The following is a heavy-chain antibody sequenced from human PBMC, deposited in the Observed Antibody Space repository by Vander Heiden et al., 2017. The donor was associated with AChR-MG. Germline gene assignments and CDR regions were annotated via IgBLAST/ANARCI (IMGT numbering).Heavy chain of an antibody. CDR3: ARALGPLSISGVVSRRRFWFDS. D-gene: IGHD3-3*01. CDR2: INHKGNT. V-gene: IGHV4-34*01. CDR1: GGSFSGYY. Sequence: QVQLQQWGAGLLKPSETLSLTCGVYGGSFSGYYWSWIRQAPGKGLEWIGEINHKGNTNYNPSLKSRVAISVDTSKKQFSLKLNSVTAADTAKYFCARALGPLSISGVVSRRRFWFDSWGQGTLGTVSS. J-gene: IGHJ5*01.